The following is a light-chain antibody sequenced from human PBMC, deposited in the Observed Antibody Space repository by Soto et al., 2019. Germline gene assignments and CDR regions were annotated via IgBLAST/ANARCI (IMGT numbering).Light chain of an antibody. CDR2: GAS. J-gene: IGKJ5*01. CDR1: QTLGSSY. CDR3: QQRFDWPKIT. Sequence: EIVLTQSPGTLSLSPGHRATRSCRASQTLGSSYLAWYQQKPGQAPRLLISGASTRAAGIPDRFSGSGSGTDFTLTIRRLEPEDFGVFYCQQRFDWPKITFGQGTRREIK. V-gene: IGKV3D-20*02.